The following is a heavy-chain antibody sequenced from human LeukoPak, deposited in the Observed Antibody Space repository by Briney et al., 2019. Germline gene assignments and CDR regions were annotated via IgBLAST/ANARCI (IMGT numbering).Heavy chain of an antibody. D-gene: IGHD6-13*01. CDR1: GFSLSTSGVG. Sequence: SGPTLVKPTQTLTLTCTFSGFSLSTSGVGVGWIRQPPGKALEWLALIYWNDDKRYSPSLKSRLTITKDTSKNQVVLTMTNMDPVDTATYYCAHHPISMEQLNWFDPWGQGTLVTVSS. CDR2: IYWNDDK. CDR3: AHHPISMEQLNWFDP. J-gene: IGHJ5*02. V-gene: IGHV2-5*01.